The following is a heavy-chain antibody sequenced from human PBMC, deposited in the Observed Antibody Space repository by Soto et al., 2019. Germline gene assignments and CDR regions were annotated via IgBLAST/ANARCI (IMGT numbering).Heavy chain of an antibody. Sequence: QMQLQESGPGLVKPSETLSLTCTVSGGSISSSSYYWGWIRQPPGQWLGWLGTIYSLGNTYYNPSLKSRVTISVDKSKSQLFLKLSSVTAPDTAVYYCARQIYDSSGYYYAYWGQGTLVTVSS. V-gene: IGHV4-39*01. CDR3: ARQIYDSSGYYYAY. D-gene: IGHD3-22*01. CDR2: IYSLGNT. CDR1: GGSISSSSYY. J-gene: IGHJ4*02.